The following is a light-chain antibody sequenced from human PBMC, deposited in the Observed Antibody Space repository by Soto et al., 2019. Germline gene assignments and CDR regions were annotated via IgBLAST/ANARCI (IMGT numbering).Light chain of an antibody. J-gene: IGLJ1*01. Sequence: QSALTQPPSASGSPGQSVAISCTGTSSDVGGYNYVSWYQQHPGKAPKLMIYDVSERPSGVPDRFSGSKSGNTASLTVSGLQVEDEADYFCSSYAGTHVVFGTGTKVTVL. V-gene: IGLV2-8*01. CDR3: SSYAGTHVV. CDR2: DVS. CDR1: SSDVGGYNY.